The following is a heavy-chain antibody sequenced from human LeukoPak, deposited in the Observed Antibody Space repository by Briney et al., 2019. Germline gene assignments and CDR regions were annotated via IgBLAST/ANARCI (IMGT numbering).Heavy chain of an antibody. CDR2: ISAYDGNT. Sequence: ASVKVSCKASGYTFSTYGISWVRQAPGQGLEWMGWISAYDGNTSYAQKLQGRVTMTTDTSTSTVYMELRSLGSDDTAVYYCARGGLGLTAYFDSWGQGTLVTVSS. V-gene: IGHV1-18*01. CDR3: ARGGLGLTAYFDS. CDR1: GYTFSTYG. D-gene: IGHD2-21*02. J-gene: IGHJ4*02.